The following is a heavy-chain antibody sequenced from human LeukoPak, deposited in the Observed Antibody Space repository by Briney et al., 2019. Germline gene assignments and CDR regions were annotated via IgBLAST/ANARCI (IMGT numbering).Heavy chain of an antibody. J-gene: IGHJ4*02. Sequence: ASVKVSCKASGYTFTSYYMQWVRQAPGQGLEWMGIINPSGGSTSYAQKFQGRVTMTRDTSTSTVYMDLSSLRSEDTAVYYCARDLQDYETFGYWGQGTLVTVSS. CDR1: GYTFTSYY. V-gene: IGHV1-46*01. D-gene: IGHD4-17*01. CDR2: INPSGGST. CDR3: ARDLQDYETFGY.